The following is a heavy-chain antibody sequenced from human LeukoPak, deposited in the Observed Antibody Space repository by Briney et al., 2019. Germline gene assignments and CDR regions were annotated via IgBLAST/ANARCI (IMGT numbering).Heavy chain of an antibody. J-gene: IGHJ4*02. D-gene: IGHD3-3*01. Sequence: PSETLSLTCTVSGGSIGSGGYYWSWIRQHPGKGLEWIGYIYYSGSTYYNPSLKSRLTISVDTSKNQFSLKLSSVTAADTAVYYCARASRITIFGVVSYYFDYWGQGTLVTVSS. CDR1: GGSIGSGGYY. CDR2: IYYSGST. CDR3: ARASRITIFGVVSYYFDY. V-gene: IGHV4-31*03.